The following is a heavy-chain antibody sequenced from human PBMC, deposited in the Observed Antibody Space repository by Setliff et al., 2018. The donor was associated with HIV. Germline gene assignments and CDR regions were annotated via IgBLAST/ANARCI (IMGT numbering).Heavy chain of an antibody. V-gene: IGHV1-3*01. CDR3: ARDHPGIAY. Sequence: ASVKVCCKASGYTFTNNVIHWVRQAPGQRLEWMGWIHAGSGDTQYSQKFQGRVTITRDTSASTVYMELSSLRSEDTAMYYCARDHPGIAYWGQGTMVTVSS. J-gene: IGHJ4*02. CDR2: IHAGSGDT. CDR1: GYTFTNNV.